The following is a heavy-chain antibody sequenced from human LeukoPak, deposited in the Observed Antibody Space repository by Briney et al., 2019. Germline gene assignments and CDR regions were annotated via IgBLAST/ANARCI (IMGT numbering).Heavy chain of an antibody. CDR1: GGSLRSRCFL. V-gene: IGHV4-39*01. CDR3: ARLEYYYDSSGYISLFFDY. Sequence: TLSLTRTVSGGSLRSRCFLLGLVRPPPRKGLGGVGGIYYSGSTYYNPSLKSRVTISVDTSRNQFSLKLSSVTAADTAVYYCARLEYYYDSSGYISLFFDYWGQGTLVTVSS. CDR2: IYYSGST. J-gene: IGHJ4*02. D-gene: IGHD3-22*01.